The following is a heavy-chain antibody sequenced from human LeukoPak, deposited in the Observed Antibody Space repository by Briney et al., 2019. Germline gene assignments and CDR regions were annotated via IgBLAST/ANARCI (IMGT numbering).Heavy chain of an antibody. CDR1: SGSIGGSSYY. Sequence: SETLFLTCTVFSGSIGGSSYYWGWIRQPPGKGLEWIGSIFYSGNTYYNPSLKSRVTISVDTSKNQFSLQLSSVTAADTAVYYCARRGSYFDSWGQGTLVTVSS. J-gene: IGHJ4*02. CDR3: ARRGSYFDS. V-gene: IGHV4-39*01. CDR2: IFYSGNT. D-gene: IGHD1-26*01.